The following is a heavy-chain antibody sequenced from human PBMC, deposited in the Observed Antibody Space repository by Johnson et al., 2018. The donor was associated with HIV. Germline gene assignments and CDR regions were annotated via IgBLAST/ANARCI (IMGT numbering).Heavy chain of an antibody. V-gene: IGHV3-30-3*01. Sequence: QVQLVESGGGVVQPWRSLRLSCAAPGYTFSSYAMHWVRQAPGKVLEWVAVISYDSNNKYYAASVKGRFTISRDNSKNTLYLQMNSLRAEDTAVYYCAFIEYSSLDAFDIWGQGTMVTVSS. D-gene: IGHD6-6*01. J-gene: IGHJ3*02. CDR2: ISYDSNNK. CDR3: AFIEYSSLDAFDI. CDR1: GYTFSSYA.